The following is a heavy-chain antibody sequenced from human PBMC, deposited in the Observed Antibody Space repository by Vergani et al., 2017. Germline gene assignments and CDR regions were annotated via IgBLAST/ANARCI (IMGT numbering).Heavy chain of an antibody. D-gene: IGHD5-12*01. Sequence: VQLVESGGGLVQPGGSLRLSCAASGFTFSSYGMHWVRQAPGKGLEWVAFIRYDGSNKYYADSVKGRFTISRDNSKNTLYLQMNSLRAEDTAVYYCAKDSVGDGYDGPGDYYYGMDVWGQGTTVTVSS. CDR3: AKDSVGDGYDGPGDYYYGMDV. J-gene: IGHJ6*02. CDR1: GFTFSSYG. V-gene: IGHV3-30*02. CDR2: IRYDGSNK.